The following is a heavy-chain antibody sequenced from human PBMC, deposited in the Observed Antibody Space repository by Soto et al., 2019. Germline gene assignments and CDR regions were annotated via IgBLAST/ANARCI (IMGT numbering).Heavy chain of an antibody. D-gene: IGHD3-10*01. Sequence: TLSLTCTVSGGSISSGDYYWSWIRQPPGKGLEWIGYIYYSGSTYYNPSLKSRVTISVDTSKNQFSLKLSSVTAADTAVYYCAREKVRGVIIVDYWGQGTLVTVSS. CDR2: IYYSGST. J-gene: IGHJ4*02. CDR1: GGSISSGDYY. CDR3: AREKVRGVIIVDY. V-gene: IGHV4-30-4*01.